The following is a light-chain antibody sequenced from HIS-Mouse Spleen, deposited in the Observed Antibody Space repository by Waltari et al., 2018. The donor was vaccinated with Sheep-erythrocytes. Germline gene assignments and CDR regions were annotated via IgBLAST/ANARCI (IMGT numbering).Light chain of an antibody. J-gene: IGLJ2*01. CDR3: QAWDSSTAVV. Sequence: QSALTQPASVSGSPGQSITIPCTGTSSDVGSYNLVSWYQQHPGKAPKLMIYEGSKRPSGVSNRFSGSKSGNTATLTISGTQAMDEADYYCQAWDSSTAVVFGGGTKLTVL. V-gene: IGLV2-14*02. CDR2: EGS. CDR1: SSDVGSYNL.